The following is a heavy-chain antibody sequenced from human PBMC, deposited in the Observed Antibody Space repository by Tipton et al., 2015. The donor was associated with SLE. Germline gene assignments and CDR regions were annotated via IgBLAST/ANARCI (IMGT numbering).Heavy chain of an antibody. D-gene: IGHD1-1*01. Sequence: TLSLTCTVSGGSISSYYWSWIRQPPGKGLQWIGYIYYSGSTNYNPSLKSRVTISVDTSKKQFSLKLSSVTAADTAVYYCARDRTGGVGFDYWGQGTLVTVSS. CDR1: GGSISSYY. CDR3: ARDRTGGVGFDY. V-gene: IGHV4-59*01. CDR2: IYYSGST. J-gene: IGHJ4*02.